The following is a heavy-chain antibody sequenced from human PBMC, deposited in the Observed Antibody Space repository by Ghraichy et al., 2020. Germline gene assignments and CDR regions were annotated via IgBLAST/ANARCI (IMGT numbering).Heavy chain of an antibody. CDR1: GFTFSAYD. J-gene: IGHJ6*02. Sequence: GGSLTLSCVGSGFTFSAYDLNWVRQSPGKGLDWISYISSSSRNKFYADSVEGRFTISRDNARNTLYLQLSSLRVEDMGVYYCARASSVHRFYYFDGMDVWGQGTTVTVSS. CDR2: ISSSSRNK. D-gene: IGHD2-21*01. V-gene: IGHV3-48*01. CDR3: ARASSVHRFYYFDGMDV.